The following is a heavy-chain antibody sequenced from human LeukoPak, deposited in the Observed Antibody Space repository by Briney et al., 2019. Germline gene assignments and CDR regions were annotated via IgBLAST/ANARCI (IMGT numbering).Heavy chain of an antibody. Sequence: GASVKVSCKASGYTFTSYGISWVRQAPGQGLEWMGWISAYNGNTNYAQKFQGRVTMTRDTSISTAYMELSRLRSDDTAVYYCARDKSPRTFDYWGQGTLVTVSS. CDR3: ARDKSPRTFDY. CDR2: ISAYNGNT. V-gene: IGHV1-18*01. J-gene: IGHJ4*02. CDR1: GYTFTSYG.